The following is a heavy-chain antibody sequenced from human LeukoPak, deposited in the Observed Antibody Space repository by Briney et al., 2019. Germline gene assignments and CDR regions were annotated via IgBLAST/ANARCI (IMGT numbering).Heavy chain of an antibody. D-gene: IGHD3-10*01. CDR2: IWYDGSNK. Sequence: GGSLRLSCAASGFTFSSYGMHWVRQAPGKGLEWVAVIWYDGSNKYYADSVKGRFTISRDNSKNTLYLQMNSLRAEDTAVYYCARDPVNYYGSGSPGSPRYYYYGMDVWGQGTTVTVSS. CDR1: GFTFSSYG. CDR3: ARDPVNYYGSGSPGSPRYYYYGMDV. J-gene: IGHJ6*02. V-gene: IGHV3-33*01.